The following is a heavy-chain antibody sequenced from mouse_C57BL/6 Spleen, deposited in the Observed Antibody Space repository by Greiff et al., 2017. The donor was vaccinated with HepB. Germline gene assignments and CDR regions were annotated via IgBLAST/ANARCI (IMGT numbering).Heavy chain of an antibody. D-gene: IGHD1-1*01. V-gene: IGHV5-12*01. Sequence: EVMLVESGGGLVQPGGSLKLSCAASGFTFSDYYMYWVRQTPEKRLEWVAYISNGGGSTYYPDTVKGRFTISRDNAKNTLYLQMSRLKSEDTAMYYCARRGTTGGGFAYWGQGTLVTVSA. CDR2: ISNGGGST. CDR3: ARRGTTGGGFAY. J-gene: IGHJ3*01. CDR1: GFTFSDYY.